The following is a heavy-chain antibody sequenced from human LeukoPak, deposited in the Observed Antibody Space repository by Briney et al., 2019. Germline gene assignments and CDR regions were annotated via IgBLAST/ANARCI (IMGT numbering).Heavy chain of an antibody. Sequence: SETLSLTCTVSGGSISSYYWSWIRQPPGKGLEWIGYIYYSGSTNYNPSLKSRVTISVDTSKNQFSLKLSSVTAADTAVYYCARESWYSSLYNWFDPWGQGTLVTVSS. D-gene: IGHD6-13*01. CDR1: GGSISSYY. V-gene: IGHV4-59*13. J-gene: IGHJ5*02. CDR2: IYYSGST. CDR3: ARESWYSSLYNWFDP.